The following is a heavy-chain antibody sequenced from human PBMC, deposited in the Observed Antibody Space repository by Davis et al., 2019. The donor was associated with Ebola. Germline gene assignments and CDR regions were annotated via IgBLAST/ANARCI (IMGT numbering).Heavy chain of an antibody. CDR2: IRYDGSNK. J-gene: IGHJ6*03. V-gene: IGHV3-30*02. D-gene: IGHD3-3*01. Sequence: GESLKISCAASGFTFSSYGMHWVRQAPGKGLEWVAFIRYDGSNKYYADSVKGRFTISRDNSKNTLYLQMNSLRAEDTAVYYCAKDEFGVVIRDYYYYMDVWGKGTTVTVSS. CDR1: GFTFSSYG. CDR3: AKDEFGVVIRDYYYYMDV.